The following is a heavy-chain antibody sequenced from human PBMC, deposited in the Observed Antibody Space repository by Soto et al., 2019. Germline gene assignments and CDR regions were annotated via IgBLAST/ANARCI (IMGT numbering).Heavy chain of an antibody. J-gene: IGHJ6*02. CDR2: IDHSGST. CDR3: ARGRYSPSPYYYGLDV. CDR1: GASLNGYY. V-gene: IGHV4-34*01. D-gene: IGHD1-1*01. Sequence: QVQLQQWGAGLVKPSETLSVTCAVYGASLNGYYWSWIRQPPGKGLEWLGKIDHSGSTDYNPSLESRVTISLDTSKKQFALMLRSVTAADTAVYFCARGRYSPSPYYYGLDVWGQGTTVTVSS.